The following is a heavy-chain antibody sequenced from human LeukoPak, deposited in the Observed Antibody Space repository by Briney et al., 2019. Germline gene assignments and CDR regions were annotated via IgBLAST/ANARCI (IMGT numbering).Heavy chain of an antibody. CDR1: GGSFSGYY. J-gene: IGHJ4*02. CDR2: INHSGST. CDR3: AGGIRSSPVDY. Sequence: SETLSLTCAVCGGSFSGYYWSWIRQPPGKGLEWIGEINHSGSTNYSPSLKSRVTISVDTSKNQFSLKLSSVTAADTAVYYCAGGIRSSPVDYWGQGTLVTASS. D-gene: IGHD1-14*01. V-gene: IGHV4-34*01.